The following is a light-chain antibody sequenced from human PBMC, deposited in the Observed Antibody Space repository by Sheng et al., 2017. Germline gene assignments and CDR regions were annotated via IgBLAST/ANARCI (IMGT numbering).Light chain of an antibody. J-gene: IGKJ1*01. CDR3: QHYDNNPPWT. Sequence: EIVMTQSPATLSVSPGGRATLSCRASQSVRSHLAWYQQKPGQAPRLLIYGASTRATGIPDRFSGSASGTEFTLTISSLQSEDFAVYYCQHYDNNPPWTFGQGTRVEIK. CDR1: QSVRSH. V-gene: IGKV3-15*01. CDR2: GAS.